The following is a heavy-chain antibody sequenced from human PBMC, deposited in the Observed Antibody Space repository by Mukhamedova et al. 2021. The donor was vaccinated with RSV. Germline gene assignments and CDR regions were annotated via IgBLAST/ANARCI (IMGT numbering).Heavy chain of an antibody. CDR2: IKSKTDGGTT. Sequence: EWVGRIKSKTDGGTTDYAAPVKGRFTISRDDSKNTLYLQMNSLKTEDTAVYYCTTDEGPGSSWYHYYYYYGMDVWGQGPTVTVS. V-gene: IGHV3-15*01. CDR3: TTDEGPGSSWYHYYYYYGMDV. D-gene: IGHD6-13*01. J-gene: IGHJ6*02.